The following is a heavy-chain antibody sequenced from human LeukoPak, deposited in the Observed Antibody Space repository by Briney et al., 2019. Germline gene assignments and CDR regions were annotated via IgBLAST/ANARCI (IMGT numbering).Heavy chain of an antibody. CDR2: ISRSSSHM. Sequence: PGGSLRLSCTGSGFTFSDYSMNWVCQAPGKGLEWVSYISRSSSHMYYADSVEGRFTISRDNAKNSLYLQMNSLGAEDTAVYFCARGSDYYYDSSSVDDWGQGTLVTVSS. J-gene: IGHJ4*02. D-gene: IGHD6-13*01. V-gene: IGHV3-21*06. CDR3: ARGSDYYYDSSSVDD. CDR1: GFTFSDYS.